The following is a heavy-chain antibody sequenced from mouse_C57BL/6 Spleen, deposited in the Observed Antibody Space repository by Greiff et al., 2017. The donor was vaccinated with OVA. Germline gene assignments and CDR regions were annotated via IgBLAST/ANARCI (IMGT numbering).Heavy chain of an antibody. V-gene: IGHV1-26*01. J-gene: IGHJ4*01. CDR1: GYTFTDYY. D-gene: IGHD1-1*01. CDR3: ARNYYGSSSYAMDY. Sequence: LVEPGASVKISCKASGYTFTDYYMNWVKQSHGKSLEWIGDLNPNNGGTSYNQKFKGKATLTVDKSSSTAYMELRSLTSEDSAVYYCARNYYGSSSYAMDYWGQGTSVTVSS. CDR2: LNPNNGGT.